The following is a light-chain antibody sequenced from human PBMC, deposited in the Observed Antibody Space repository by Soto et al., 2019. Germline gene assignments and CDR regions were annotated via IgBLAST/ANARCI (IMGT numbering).Light chain of an antibody. CDR2: AAS. Sequence: DIQMTQSPSFLSASVGDRFTITCRASQDTSRSLGWYQQKPGKAPKLLIYAASTLHSGVPSRFSGSGSGTEFTLTISSLQPEDFATYYCQQLYTYPLTFGGGTKVDIK. V-gene: IGKV1-9*01. J-gene: IGKJ4*02. CDR1: QDTSRS. CDR3: QQLYTYPLT.